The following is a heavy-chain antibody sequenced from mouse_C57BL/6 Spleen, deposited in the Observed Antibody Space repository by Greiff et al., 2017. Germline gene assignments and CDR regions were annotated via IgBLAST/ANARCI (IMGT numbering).Heavy chain of an antibody. CDR2: ILPGSGST. J-gene: IGHJ4*01. Sequence: VQLQQSGAELMKPGASVKLSCKATGYTFTGYWIEWVKQRPGHGLEWIGEILPGSGSTTYNEEFKGKATFTADTSSNTAYMQLSSLTTEDSAIYYCARGRVDGYYDYYAMDYWGQGTSVTVSS. V-gene: IGHV1-9*01. D-gene: IGHD2-3*01. CDR1: GYTFTGYW. CDR3: ARGRVDGYYDYYAMDY.